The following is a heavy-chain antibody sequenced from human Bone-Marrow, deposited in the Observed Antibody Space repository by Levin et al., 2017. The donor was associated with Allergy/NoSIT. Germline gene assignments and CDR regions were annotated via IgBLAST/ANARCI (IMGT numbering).Heavy chain of an antibody. CDR3: ARSLTSVNTQYHMDA. J-gene: IGHJ6*03. D-gene: IGHD4-11*01. CDR2: IDWEDDK. V-gene: IGHV2-70*13. Sequence: SGPTLVKPTQTLTLTCTFSGFSLSTSGMCVSWVRQPPGKALEWLALIDWEDDKYFNTSLKTRLTISKDTSKNQVVLTMTNMDPVDTATYYCARSLTSVNTQYHMDAWGKGTTVTVSS. CDR1: GFSLSTSGMC.